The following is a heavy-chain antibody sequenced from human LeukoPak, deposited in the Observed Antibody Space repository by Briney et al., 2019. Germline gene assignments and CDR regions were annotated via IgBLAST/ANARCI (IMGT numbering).Heavy chain of an antibody. V-gene: IGHV3-30-3*01. CDR1: GFTFSSYA. CDR3: ARGMRGLLAARSRGYYGMDV. D-gene: IGHD6-6*01. J-gene: IGHJ6*02. CDR2: ISYDGSNK. Sequence: GRSLRLSCAASGFTFSSYAMHWVRQAPGKGLEWVAVISYDGSNKYYADSVKGRFTISRDNAKNSLYLQMNSLRAEDTAVYYCARGMRGLLAARSRGYYGMDVWGQGTTVTVSS.